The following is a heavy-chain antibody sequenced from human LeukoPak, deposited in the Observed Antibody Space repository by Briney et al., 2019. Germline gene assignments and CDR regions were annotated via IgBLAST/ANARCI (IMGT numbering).Heavy chain of an antibody. CDR2: IYYSGST. CDR1: GGSISSSSYY. J-gene: IGHJ4*02. D-gene: IGHD3-3*01. CDR3: ARQRDFWSQYYFDY. Sequence: SEALSLTCTVSGGSISSSSYYWGWIRQPPGKGLEWIGSIYYSGSTYYNPSLKSRVTISVDTSKNQFSLKLSSVTAADTAVYYCARQRDFWSQYYFDYWGQGTLVTVSS. V-gene: IGHV4-39*01.